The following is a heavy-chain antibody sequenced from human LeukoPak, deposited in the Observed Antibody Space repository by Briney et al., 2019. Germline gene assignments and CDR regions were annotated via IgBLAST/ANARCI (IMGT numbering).Heavy chain of an antibody. CDR3: ARATPGLIGERSFDY. CDR1: GFTFSSYG. Sequence: GRSLRLSCAASGFTFSSYGMHWVRQAPGKGLEWVAVISYDGSNKYYADSVKGRFTISRDNAKNSLYLQMNSLRAEDTAVYYCARATPGLIGERSFDYWGQGTLVTVSS. D-gene: IGHD2/OR15-2a*01. J-gene: IGHJ4*02. V-gene: IGHV3-30*03. CDR2: ISYDGSNK.